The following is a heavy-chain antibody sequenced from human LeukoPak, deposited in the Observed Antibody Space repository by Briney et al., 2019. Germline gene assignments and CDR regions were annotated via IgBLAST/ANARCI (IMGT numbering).Heavy chain of an antibody. V-gene: IGHV4-39*07. D-gene: IGHD3-22*01. J-gene: IGHJ4*02. CDR1: GGSISSSSYY. Sequence: SETLSLTCTVSGGSISSSSYYWGWIRQPPGKGLEWIGSIYYSGSTYYNPSLKSRVTISVDTSKNHFSLKLTSVTAADTAVYYCVRVYYYDSSGPLDYWGQGTQVTVSS. CDR3: VRVYYYDSSGPLDY. CDR2: IYYSGST.